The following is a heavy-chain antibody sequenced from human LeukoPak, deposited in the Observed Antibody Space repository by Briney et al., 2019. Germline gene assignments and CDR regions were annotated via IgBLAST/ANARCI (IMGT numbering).Heavy chain of an antibody. CDR3: TKSGYGGNWFDP. D-gene: IGHD4-23*01. CDR2: INNDGRNT. V-gene: IGHV3-74*01. Sequence: GGSLRLSCEASGLTFTTSWMHWVRQAPGKGLVWVSRINNDGRNTRYADSVKGRFTISRDNAKNTLFLQMDSLRAEDTAVYYCTKSGYGGNWFDPWGQGTLVTVSA. J-gene: IGHJ5*02. CDR1: GLTFTTSW.